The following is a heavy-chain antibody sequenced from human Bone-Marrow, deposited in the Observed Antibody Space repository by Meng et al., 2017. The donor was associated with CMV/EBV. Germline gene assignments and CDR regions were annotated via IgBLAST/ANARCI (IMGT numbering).Heavy chain of an antibody. CDR2: ISYDGSNK. D-gene: IGHD2-2*01. V-gene: IGHV3-30*04. CDR3: ARDYQLLPFDY. J-gene: IGHJ4*02. Sequence: GESLKISCAASGFTFSSYAMHLVRQAPGKGLEWVAVISYDGSNKYYADSVKGRFTIPRDNSKNTLYLQMNSLRAEDTAVYYCARDYQLLPFDYWGQGTLVTVSS. CDR1: GFTFSSYA.